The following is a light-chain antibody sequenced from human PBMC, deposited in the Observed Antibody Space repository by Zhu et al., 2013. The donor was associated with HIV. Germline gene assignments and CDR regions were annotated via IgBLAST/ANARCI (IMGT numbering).Light chain of an antibody. Sequence: EIVLTQSPGTLSLSPGERATLSCRASQGVSSNLAWYQQKPGQSPRLLIYGASTRATGIPARFSGSGSGTDFTLTISSLQSEDFAVYYCQQCGNWPYTFGQGTKLEIK. V-gene: IGKV3-15*01. CDR3: QQCGNWPYT. J-gene: IGKJ2*01. CDR1: QGVSSN. CDR2: GAS.